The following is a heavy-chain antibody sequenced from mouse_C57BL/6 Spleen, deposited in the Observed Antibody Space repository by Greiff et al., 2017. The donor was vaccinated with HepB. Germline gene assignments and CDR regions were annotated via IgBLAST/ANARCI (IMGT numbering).Heavy chain of an antibody. CDR1: GYAFSSYW. CDR3: AREGGPAWFAY. CDR2: IYPGDGDT. V-gene: IGHV1-80*01. J-gene: IGHJ3*01. Sequence: VQLQQSGAELVKPGASVKISCKASGYAFSSYWMNWVKQRPGKGLAWIGQIYPGDGDTNYNGKVKGKATLTADKSSSTAYMQRSSLTAEDYAVYVCAREGGPAWFAYWGQGTLVTVSA.